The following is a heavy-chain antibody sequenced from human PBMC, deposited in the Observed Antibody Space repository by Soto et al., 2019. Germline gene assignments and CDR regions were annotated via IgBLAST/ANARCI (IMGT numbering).Heavy chain of an antibody. Sequence: GGSLRLSCVSSGFNFGSYGMYCVRHSPGKRLEWVSSISAVSTYIYYGDSVKGRFTISRDNTKNSMFLQMDSLTVEDTAVYYCARVANIKVGGIKIYYFESWGHVIPVNVSS. CDR3: ARVANIKVGGIKIYYFES. D-gene: IGHD3-10*01. J-gene: IGHJ5*01. CDR2: ISAVSTYI. CDR1: GFNFGSYG. V-gene: IGHV3-21*01.